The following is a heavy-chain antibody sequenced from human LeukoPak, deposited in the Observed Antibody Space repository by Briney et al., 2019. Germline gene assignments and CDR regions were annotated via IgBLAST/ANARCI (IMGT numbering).Heavy chain of an antibody. CDR3: AAGPRRMAGTIFDY. CDR1: GFPFTSSA. CDR2: IVVGSGNT. V-gene: IGHV1-58*01. Sequence: GASVEVSFQASGFPFTSSAVQWGRPARGPRLEWIGWIVVGSGNTNYAQKFQERVTITRDMSTSTAYMELSSLRSEDTAVYYCAAGPRRMAGTIFDYWGQGTLVTVSS. D-gene: IGHD6-19*01. J-gene: IGHJ4*02.